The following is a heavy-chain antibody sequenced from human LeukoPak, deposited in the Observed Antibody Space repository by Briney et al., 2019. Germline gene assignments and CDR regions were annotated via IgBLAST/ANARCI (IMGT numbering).Heavy chain of an antibody. D-gene: IGHD6-13*01. CDR1: GFTFSSYA. Sequence: GGSLRLSCAASGFTFSSYAMSWVRQAPGKGLEWVSAISGSGGSTYYADSVKGRFTISRDNSKNTLYLQMSSLRAEDTAVYYCARGHLIAAAASLHWGQGTLVTVSS. CDR3: ARGHLIAAAASLH. CDR2: ISGSGGST. J-gene: IGHJ4*02. V-gene: IGHV3-23*01.